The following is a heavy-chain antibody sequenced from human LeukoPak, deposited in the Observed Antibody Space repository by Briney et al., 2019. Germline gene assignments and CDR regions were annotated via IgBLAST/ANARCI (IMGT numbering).Heavy chain of an antibody. Sequence: SETLCLTCTVSGGSISSYDWSWIRQPPGKGLEWIWDIYYSGSTNYNPSLKSRVTISVDTSKTQSTLKLSSVTAADTAVYYCASDALSSGYYQDYYYYGMDVWGQGTTVTVSS. V-gene: IGHV4-59*01. CDR1: GGSISSYD. J-gene: IGHJ6*02. CDR2: IYYSGST. CDR3: ASDALSSGYYQDYYYYGMDV. D-gene: IGHD3-22*01.